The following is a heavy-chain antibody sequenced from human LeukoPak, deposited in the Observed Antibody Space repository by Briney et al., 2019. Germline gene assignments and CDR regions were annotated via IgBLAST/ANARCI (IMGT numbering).Heavy chain of an antibody. Sequence: GASVKVSCKASGYTFTSYGISWVRQAPGQGLEWMGGIIPIFGTANYAQKFQGRVTITTDESTSTAYMELSSLRSEDTAVYYCASTYYSSGYVFDYWGQGTLVTVSS. CDR1: GYTFTSYG. V-gene: IGHV1-69*05. CDR3: ASTYYSSGYVFDY. CDR2: IIPIFGTA. J-gene: IGHJ4*02. D-gene: IGHD3-22*01.